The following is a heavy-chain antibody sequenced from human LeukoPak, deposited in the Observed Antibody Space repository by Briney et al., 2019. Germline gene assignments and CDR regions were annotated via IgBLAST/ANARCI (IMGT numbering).Heavy chain of an antibody. CDR1: GLTVSTNY. Sequence: GGSLRLSCAASGLTVSTNYMTWVRQAPGKGLKCVSVIYSGGSTYYAYSVKGRFTISRDNSKNTLYLQMDSLRAEDTAVYYCARESGYSFDIWGQGTMVTVSS. CDR3: ARESGYSFDI. CDR2: IYSGGST. J-gene: IGHJ3*02. D-gene: IGHD5-18*01. V-gene: IGHV3-53*01.